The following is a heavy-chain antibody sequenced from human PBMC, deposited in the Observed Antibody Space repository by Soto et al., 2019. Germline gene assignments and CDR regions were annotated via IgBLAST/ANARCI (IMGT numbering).Heavy chain of an antibody. CDR3: ARGPGGFGDFSLDY. D-gene: IGHD3-10*01. CDR1: GGSINSYY. CDR2: IYSGGST. J-gene: IGHJ4*02. V-gene: IGHV4-4*07. Sequence: QVQLQESGPGLVKPSETLSLTCTVSGGSINSYYWSWIRQPAGKGLEWIGRIYSGGSTNYNPSLKSRLTVSVAPSKHQSSLKLTSVTAAATAVYYCARGPGGFGDFSLDYWGQGTLVTVSS.